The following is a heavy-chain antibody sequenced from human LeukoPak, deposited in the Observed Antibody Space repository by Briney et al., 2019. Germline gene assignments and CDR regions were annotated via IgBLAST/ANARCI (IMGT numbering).Heavy chain of an antibody. CDR3: RRSFYSGYDFSGRDYYYGMDV. Sequence: WGSLRLYSSAYAFTICSYGWEWHGQAPGKGLEWVAVIWYDGSNKYYADSVKGRFTISRDNSKNTLYLQMDSLRAADTGEYLFRRSFYSGYDFSGRDYYYGMDVWGQGTTVTVSS. CDR1: AFTICSYG. CDR2: IWYDGSNK. D-gene: IGHD5-12*01. J-gene: IGHJ6*02. V-gene: IGHV3-33*01.